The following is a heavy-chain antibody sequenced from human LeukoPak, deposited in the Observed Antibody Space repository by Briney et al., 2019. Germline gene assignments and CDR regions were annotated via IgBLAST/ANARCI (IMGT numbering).Heavy chain of an antibody. CDR2: FDPEDGET. Sequence: ASVKVSCKVSGYTLTELSMHWVRQAPGRGLEWMGGFDPEDGETIYAQKFQGRVTMTEDTSTDTAYMELSSLRSEDTAVYYCATGPDHYGGDFDYWGQGTLVTVSS. J-gene: IGHJ4*02. V-gene: IGHV1-24*01. CDR1: GYTLTELS. D-gene: IGHD4-23*01. CDR3: ATGPDHYGGDFDY.